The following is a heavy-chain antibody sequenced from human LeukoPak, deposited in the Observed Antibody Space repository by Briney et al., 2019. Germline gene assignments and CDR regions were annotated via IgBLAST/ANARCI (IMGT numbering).Heavy chain of an antibody. J-gene: IGHJ4*02. CDR2: ISYDGSNK. CDR1: GFTFSNYG. CDR3: ARDIAVAGDDY. Sequence: PGRSLRLSCATSGFTFSNYGMHWVRQAPGKGLEWVAVISYDGSNKYYADSVKGRFTISRDNSKNTLYLQMNSLRPEDAAVYYCARDIAVAGDDYWGQGTLVTVSS. V-gene: IGHV3-30*03. D-gene: IGHD6-19*01.